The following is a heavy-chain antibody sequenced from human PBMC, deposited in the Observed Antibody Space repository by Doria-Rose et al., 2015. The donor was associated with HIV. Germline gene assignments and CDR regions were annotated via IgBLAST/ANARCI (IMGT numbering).Heavy chain of an antibody. J-gene: IGHJ4*02. D-gene: IGHD1-26*01. CDR3: ASQWERSSFDY. Sequence: GKKPGSSVKVSCKASGGTFSSYTISWVRQAPGQGLEWMGRIIPILDIVNYALRFQGRVTITADESTSTAYMELSSLRSEDTAIYYCASQWERSSFDYWGQGTLVTVSS. CDR2: IIPILDIV. CDR1: GGTFSSYT. V-gene: IGHV1-69*02.